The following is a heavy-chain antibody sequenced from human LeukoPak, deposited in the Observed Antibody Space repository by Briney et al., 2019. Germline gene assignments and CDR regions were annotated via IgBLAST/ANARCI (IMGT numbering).Heavy chain of an antibody. J-gene: IGHJ4*02. CDR1: GGSISSGDFY. D-gene: IGHD3-9*01. CDR3: ARYYDLLTAYYPHFDY. CDR2: IYYSGTT. Sequence: SETLSLTCTVSGGSISSGDFYWSWIRQPPGKGQEWIGYIYYSGTTHFNPSLKSRLTMSVDTSKNQFSLKLSSVTAADTAVYYCARYYDLLTAYYPHFDYWGQGTLVTVSS. V-gene: IGHV4-30-4*01.